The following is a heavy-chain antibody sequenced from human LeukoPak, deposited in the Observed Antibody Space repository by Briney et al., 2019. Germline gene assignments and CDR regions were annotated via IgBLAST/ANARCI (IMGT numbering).Heavy chain of an antibody. CDR2: IKQDGSEK. CDR3: ARERSYYYFDY. D-gene: IGHD1-26*01. J-gene: IGHJ4*02. V-gene: IGHV3-7*01. CDR1: GFTFSSYG. Sequence: GGSLRLSCAASGFTFSSYGMHWVRQAPGKGLEWVANIKQDGSEKYYVDSVKGRFTISRDNAKNSLYLQMNSLRAEDTAVYYCARERSYYYFDYWGQGTLVTVSS.